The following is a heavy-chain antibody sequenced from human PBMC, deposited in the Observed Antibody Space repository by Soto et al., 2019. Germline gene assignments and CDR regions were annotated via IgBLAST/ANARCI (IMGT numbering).Heavy chain of an antibody. V-gene: IGHV4-31*03. D-gene: IGHD1-26*01. CDR2: TYYSGST. J-gene: IGHJ4*02. Sequence: SETLSLTCTVSGTSIISDYFYWTWIRQHPGKGLEWIGYTYYSGSTDHNPSLKSRVTISVDTSKNQFSLKMSSVTAADTAVYYCARSESYYCGQRTLVTVSS. CDR3: ARSESYY. CDR1: GTSIISDYFY.